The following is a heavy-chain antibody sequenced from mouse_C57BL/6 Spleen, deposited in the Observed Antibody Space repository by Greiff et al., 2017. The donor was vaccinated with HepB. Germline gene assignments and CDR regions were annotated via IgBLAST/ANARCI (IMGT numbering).Heavy chain of an antibody. CDR2: ISYDGSN. D-gene: IGHD1-1*01. CDR1: GYSITSGYY. J-gene: IGHJ1*03. V-gene: IGHV3-6*01. Sequence: DVQLQESGPGLVKPSQSLSLTCSVTGYSITSGYYWNWIRQFPGNKLEWMGYISYDGSNNYNPSLKNRISITRDTSKNQFFLKLNSVTTEDTATYYCALYYGSSYWYFDVWGTGTTVTVSS. CDR3: ALYYGSSYWYFDV.